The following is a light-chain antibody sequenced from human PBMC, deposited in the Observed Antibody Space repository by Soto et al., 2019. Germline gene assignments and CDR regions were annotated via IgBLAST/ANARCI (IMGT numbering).Light chain of an antibody. J-gene: IGKJ1*01. CDR2: DAS. CDR1: QDIRTE. V-gene: IGKV1-6*02. CDR3: LQDYAYPRT. Sequence: AIQMTQSPSSLSASVGDRVTITCRASQDIRTELGWYQQRPGKAPNLLIYDASTLQSGVPARISGSGSGTEFTLTISSLQPEDFAIYYCLQDYAYPRTFGQGTKVEIQ.